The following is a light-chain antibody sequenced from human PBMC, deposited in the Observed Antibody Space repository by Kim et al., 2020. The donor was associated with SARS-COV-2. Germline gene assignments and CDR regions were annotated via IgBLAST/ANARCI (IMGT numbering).Light chain of an antibody. Sequence: QSALTQPRSVSGSPGQSVTISCTGTSSDVGAYKYVSWYQQHPDRAPKLMIYDVNDRPSGVPDRFSGSKSGNTASLTISGLQAEDEADYYCCSYAGGYSHVLCGGGTQLTVL. CDR2: DVN. CDR3: CSYAGGYSHVL. V-gene: IGLV2-11*01. CDR1: SSDVGAYKY. J-gene: IGLJ2*01.